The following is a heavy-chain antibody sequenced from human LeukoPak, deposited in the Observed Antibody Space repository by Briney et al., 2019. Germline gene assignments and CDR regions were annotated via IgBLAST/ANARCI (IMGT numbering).Heavy chain of an antibody. CDR1: GGSINTDSYS. CDR3: ARADSSSWFDY. J-gene: IGHJ4*02. Sequence: PSETLSLTCTVSGGSINTDSYSWRWIRQPPGKGLEWIGYIYFTGTTYYNPSLKSRVTISIDTSKNQFSLRLTSLTAADTAVFYCARADSSSWFDYWGRGSLVTVSS. V-gene: IGHV4-31*03. D-gene: IGHD6-13*01. CDR2: IYFTGTT.